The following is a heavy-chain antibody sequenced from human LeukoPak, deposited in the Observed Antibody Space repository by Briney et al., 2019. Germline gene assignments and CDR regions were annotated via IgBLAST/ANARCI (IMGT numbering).Heavy chain of an antibody. CDR3: ARDTYYYDSSSYYMDV. CDR1: GYTFTGYY. D-gene: IGHD3-22*01. CDR2: INPNSGGT. J-gene: IGHJ6*03. V-gene: IGHV1-2*02. Sequence: ASVKVSCKASGYTFTGYYMHWVRQAPGQGLEWMGWINPNSGGTNYAQKLQGRVTMTTDTSTSTAYMELRSLRSDDTAVYYCARDTYYYDSSSYYMDVWGKGTTVTISS.